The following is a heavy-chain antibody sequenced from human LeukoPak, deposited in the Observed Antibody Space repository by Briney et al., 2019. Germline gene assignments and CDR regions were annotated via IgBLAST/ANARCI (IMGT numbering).Heavy chain of an antibody. D-gene: IGHD3-16*01. CDR1: GGSISSYY. V-gene: IGHV4-59*01. J-gene: IGHJ4*02. Sequence: PSETLSLTCTVSGGSISSYYWSWIRQPPGKGLEWIGYIYYSGSTNYNPSLKSRVTISVDTSKNQFSLKLSSVTAADTAVYYCAREFTSPEDSPYFDYWGQGTLVTVSS. CDR2: IYYSGST. CDR3: AREFTSPEDSPYFDY.